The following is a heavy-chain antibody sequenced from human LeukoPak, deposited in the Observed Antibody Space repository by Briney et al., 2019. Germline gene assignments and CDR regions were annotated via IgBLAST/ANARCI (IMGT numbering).Heavy chain of an antibody. V-gene: IGHV1-2*02. CDR2: INPNSGGT. J-gene: IGHJ5*02. D-gene: IGHD2-2*01. CDR3: ARAHPEYQLLLAWFDP. Sequence: ASVKVSCKASGYTFTGYYMHWVRQAPGQGLEWMGWINPNSGGTNYAQKFQGRVTMTRDTSISTAYIELSWLRSDDTAVYYCARAHPEYQLLLAWFDPWGQGTLVTVSS. CDR1: GYTFTGYY.